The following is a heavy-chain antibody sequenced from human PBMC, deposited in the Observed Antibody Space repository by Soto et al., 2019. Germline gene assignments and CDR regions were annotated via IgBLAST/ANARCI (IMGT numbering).Heavy chain of an antibody. CDR1: GFTFSSYS. CDR2: ISGSSSYI. J-gene: IGHJ3*02. Sequence: EMQLVESGGGLVKPGGSLRLSCAASGFTFSSYSMNWVRQAPGKGLEWVSSISGSSSYIYYADSMKGRFTIPRDNAKNSLYLQMNSLRAEDTAVYSCTRDAGSDSSGYPAGLHDAFDIWGQGTMVTVSS. D-gene: IGHD3-22*01. CDR3: TRDAGSDSSGYPAGLHDAFDI. V-gene: IGHV3-21*01.